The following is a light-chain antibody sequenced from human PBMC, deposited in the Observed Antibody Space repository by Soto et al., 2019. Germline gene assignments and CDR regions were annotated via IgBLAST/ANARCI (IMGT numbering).Light chain of an antibody. Sequence: VVFTQSPSTLSLSPGERAALSCRASQNLGSGYLAWYQQKPGQAPRILIYAASSRATGIPDRFSGSGSGTDFTLSISSVEPEDFAMYYCHQYNNWPLTFGGGTKVDIK. CDR1: QNLGSGY. V-gene: IGKV3D-20*02. J-gene: IGKJ4*01. CDR3: HQYNNWPLT. CDR2: AAS.